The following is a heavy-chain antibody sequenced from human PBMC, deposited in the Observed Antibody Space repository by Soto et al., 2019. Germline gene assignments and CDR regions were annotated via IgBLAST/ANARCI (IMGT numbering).Heavy chain of an antibody. V-gene: IGHV3-21*01. CDR2: IGTRSDI. Sequence: GGSLRLSCAGSGFTFSRYSMHWVRQAPGKGLEWVSSIGTRSDIYYADSVKGRFTISRDNAKNSLSLQMNSLRAEDTGVYYCAREETAWPLAYGLDVWGQGTTVTVSS. CDR3: AREETAWPLAYGLDV. CDR1: GFTFSRYS. J-gene: IGHJ6*02. D-gene: IGHD2-21*02.